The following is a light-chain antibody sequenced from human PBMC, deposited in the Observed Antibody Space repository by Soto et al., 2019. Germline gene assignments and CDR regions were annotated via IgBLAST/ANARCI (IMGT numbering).Light chain of an antibody. CDR3: SSYPSSTVV. CDR1: SSDVGGHNY. CDR2: DVS. J-gene: IGLJ2*01. V-gene: IGLV2-14*01. Sequence: QSALTQPASVSGSPGQSITISCTGTSSDVGGHNYVSWYQQHPGKAPKLMIYDVSNRPSGVSNRFSGSKSGNTASLTISGLQAEDEADYYCSSYPSSTVVFGGGTKLTVL.